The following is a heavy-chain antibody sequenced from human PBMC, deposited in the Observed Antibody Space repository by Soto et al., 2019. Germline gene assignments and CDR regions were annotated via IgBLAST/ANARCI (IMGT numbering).Heavy chain of an antibody. Sequence: EVHLVESGGGLVQPGGSLTLSCVASGFTFSSYWMTWVRQAPGRGLEWVANIKQDGSEKNYVDSVKGRFTISRDNAKNSLFLQMNSLRVDDTAVYFCASLPCTGGSCYWEGYLGQGALVTVSS. J-gene: IGHJ4*02. V-gene: IGHV3-7*01. CDR2: IKQDGSEK. CDR1: GFTFSSYW. D-gene: IGHD2-15*01. CDR3: ASLPCTGGSCYWEGY.